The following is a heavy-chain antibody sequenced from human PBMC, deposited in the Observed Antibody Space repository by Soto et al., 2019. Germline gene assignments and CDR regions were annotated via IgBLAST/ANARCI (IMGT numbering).Heavy chain of an antibody. V-gene: IGHV1-69*13. CDR1: GGTFSSYA. J-gene: IGHJ4*02. CDR3: ASRQGREPSGLYYYDSSGPYYFDY. D-gene: IGHD3-22*01. CDR2: IIPIFGTA. Sequence: GASVKVSCKASGGTFSSYAISWVRQAPGQGLEWMGGIIPIFGTANYAQKFQGRVTITADESTSTAYMELSSLRSEDTAVYYCASRQGREPSGLYYYDSSGPYYFDYWGQGTLVTVSS.